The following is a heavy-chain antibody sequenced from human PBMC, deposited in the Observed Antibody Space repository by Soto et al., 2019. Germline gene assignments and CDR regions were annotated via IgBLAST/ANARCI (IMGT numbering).Heavy chain of an antibody. V-gene: IGHV3-30*18. CDR2: TSSDGTEK. D-gene: IGHD1-20*01. CDR1: GFTFSGFG. Sequence: QVQLVESGGGVVQPGRSLRLSCAASGFTFSGFGMDWVRQAPGKGLEWVATTSSDGTEKYYADSVKGRFTISRDNSKNTLYMQMNSLRIEDTALYHCAKDISSQVHGGMDVWGQGTTVTVSS. CDR3: AKDISSQVHGGMDV. J-gene: IGHJ6*02.